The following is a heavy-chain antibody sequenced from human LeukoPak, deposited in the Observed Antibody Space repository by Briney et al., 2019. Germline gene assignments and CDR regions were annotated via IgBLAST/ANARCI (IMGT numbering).Heavy chain of an antibody. CDR3: ARRAISYNYMDV. J-gene: IGHJ6*03. CDR1: GGAISTYY. Sequence: SETLSPTCSVSGGAISTYYWSWIPQPPGKGLEWIGYIYAGAAPTYNPSPRCRVTISIDPSNSRCSLKLSSVAAADTAVYYCARRAISYNYMDVWGKGTTVTVSS. D-gene: IGHD2-2*02. CDR2: IYAGAAP. V-gene: IGHV4-4*09.